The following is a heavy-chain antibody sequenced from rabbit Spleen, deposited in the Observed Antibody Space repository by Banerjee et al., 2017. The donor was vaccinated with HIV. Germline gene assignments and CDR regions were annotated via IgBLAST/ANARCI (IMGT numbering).Heavy chain of an antibody. D-gene: IGHD4-1*01. Sequence: QEQLEESGGDLVKPGASLTLTCTASGFSFSSSYWICWVRQAPGKGLEWIACIYAGSSGYTYYASWAKGRFTISKTSSTTVTLQMTSLTAADTATYFCTRELSADYFNLWGPGTLVTVS. J-gene: IGHJ4*01. CDR1: GFSFSSSYW. V-gene: IGHV1S45*01. CDR2: IYAGSSGYT. CDR3: TRELSADYFNL.